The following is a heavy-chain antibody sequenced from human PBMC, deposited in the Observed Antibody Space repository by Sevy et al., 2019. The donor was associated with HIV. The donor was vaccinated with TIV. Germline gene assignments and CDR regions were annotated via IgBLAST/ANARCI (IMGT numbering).Heavy chain of an antibody. CDR2: IRQDGNEI. CDR1: GFTFDNYW. V-gene: IGHV3-7*01. CDR3: ARRYFDL. Sequence: GGSLRLSCVASGFTFDNYWMQWVRQAPGKGLEWVANIRQDGNEIYYADSVKGRFTISRDNAKESLYLQMSNLRVEGTAIYYWARRYFDLWGQGILVTVSS. J-gene: IGHJ4*02.